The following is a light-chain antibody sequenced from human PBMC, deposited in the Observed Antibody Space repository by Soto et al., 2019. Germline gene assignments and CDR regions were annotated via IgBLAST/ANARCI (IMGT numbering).Light chain of an antibody. CDR3: CSYAGSYYL. Sequence: QSALTQPRSVSGSPGQSVTISCTGTSSDVGGYNYVSWYQQHPGKAPKLMIYDVSKRPSGVPDRFSGSKSGNTASLTISGLHAEDDAAYHCCSYAGSYYLFGTVTKVTVL. CDR2: DVS. J-gene: IGLJ1*01. CDR1: SSDVGGYNY. V-gene: IGLV2-11*01.